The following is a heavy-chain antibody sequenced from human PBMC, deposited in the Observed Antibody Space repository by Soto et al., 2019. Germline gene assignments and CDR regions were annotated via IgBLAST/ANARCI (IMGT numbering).Heavy chain of an antibody. J-gene: IGHJ6*02. CDR3: ARPNDYYYGMDV. D-gene: IGHD3-16*01. Sequence: PSETLSLTCTVSGGSISSSSYYWGWIRQPPGKGLEWIGSIYYSGSTYYNPSLKSRVTISVDTSKNQFSLKLSSVTAADTAVYYCARPNDYYYGMDVWGQGTTVTVSS. V-gene: IGHV4-39*01. CDR2: IYYSGST. CDR1: GGSISSSSYY.